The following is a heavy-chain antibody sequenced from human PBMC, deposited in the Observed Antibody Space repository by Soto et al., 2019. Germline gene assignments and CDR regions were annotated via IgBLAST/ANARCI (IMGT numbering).Heavy chain of an antibody. J-gene: IGHJ3*02. CDR1: GFSLSTSGVG. Sequence: QITLKESGPPLVKPTQTLTLTCTFSGFSLSTSGVGVGWIRQPPGKALEWLALIYWDDDKRYSPSLKSRLTIPKDTSKNQVVLTMTNMDPVDTATYYCAQSDSGFDAFDIWGQGTMVTVSS. D-gene: IGHD3-22*01. V-gene: IGHV2-5*02. CDR2: IYWDDDK. CDR3: AQSDSGFDAFDI.